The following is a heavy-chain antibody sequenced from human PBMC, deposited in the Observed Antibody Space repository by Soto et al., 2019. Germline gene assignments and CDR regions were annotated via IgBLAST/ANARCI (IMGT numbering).Heavy chain of an antibody. CDR1: GFSLSTSGMC. Sequence: SGPTLVNPTQTLTLTCTFSGFSLSTSGMCVSWIRQPPGKALEWLALIDWDDDKYYSTSLKTRLTISKDTSKNQVVLTMTNMDPVDTATYYCARIRAGYSSSWYYFDYWGQGTLVTVSS. CDR3: ARIRAGYSSSWYYFDY. V-gene: IGHV2-70*01. CDR2: IDWDDDK. J-gene: IGHJ4*02. D-gene: IGHD6-13*01.